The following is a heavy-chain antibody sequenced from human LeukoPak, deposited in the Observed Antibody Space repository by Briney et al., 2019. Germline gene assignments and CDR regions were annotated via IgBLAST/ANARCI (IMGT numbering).Heavy chain of an antibody. V-gene: IGHV3-15*01. CDR2: IKSKTDGGTT. CDR1: GFTFSNAW. J-gene: IGHJ4*02. CDR3: TTDLYYYDSSGYYYFDY. D-gene: IGHD3-22*01. Sequence: GGSLRLSCAASGFTFSNAWMSWVRQAPGKGLEWVGRIKSKTDGGTTDYAAPVKGRFTISRDDSKNTLYLQMNSLKTEDTAVYYCTTDLYYYDSSGYYYFDYWGQGTQVTVSS.